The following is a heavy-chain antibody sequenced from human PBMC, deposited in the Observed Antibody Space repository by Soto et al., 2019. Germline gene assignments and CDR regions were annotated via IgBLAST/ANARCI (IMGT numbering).Heavy chain of an antibody. V-gene: IGHV1-8*01. Sequence: QVQLVQSGAEVKKPGASVKVSCKASGYTFTSYDINWVRQDTGQGLEWMGWMNPNSGNTGYAQKFQGRVTMTRNTAISTAYMELSSLRSEYTAVYYCARGKEDIVATTVLGYGMDVWVQGTTVTVSS. CDR2: MNPNSGNT. CDR1: GYTFTSYD. J-gene: IGHJ6*02. CDR3: ARGKEDIVATTVLGYGMDV. D-gene: IGHD5-12*01.